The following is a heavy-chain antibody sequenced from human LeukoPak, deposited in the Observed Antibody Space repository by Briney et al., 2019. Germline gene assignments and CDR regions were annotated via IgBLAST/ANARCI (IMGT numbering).Heavy chain of an antibody. CDR1: GFTFSNYT. J-gene: IGHJ4*02. CDR2: IRRSGSYR. V-gene: IGHV3-21*01. Sequence: GGSLRLSCAASGFTFSNYTMTWVRQAPGKGLEWVSTIRRSGSYRDYADSVKGRFTISRDNAKNSLYLQMNSLRAEDTAVYYRAKGMFYDNFDYWGQGTRVTVSS. CDR3: AKGMFYDNFDY. D-gene: IGHD5/OR15-5a*01.